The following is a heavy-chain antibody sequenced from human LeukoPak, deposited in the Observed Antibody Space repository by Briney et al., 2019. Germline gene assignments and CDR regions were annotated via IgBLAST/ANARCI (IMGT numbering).Heavy chain of an antibody. D-gene: IGHD2-21*01. V-gene: IGHV3-49*04. Sequence: GGSLTLSCTASGFTFGDYAMSWVRQAPGKGLECVVFIRGKAHGGITECGASVKGRFTISRDDSKRIAYLQMDSLKTEHAAVYYCTRVEREIPARLYYFDYWGRGTLVSVSS. CDR3: TRVEREIPARLYYFDY. CDR1: GFTFGDYA. CDR2: IRGKAHGGIT. J-gene: IGHJ4*02.